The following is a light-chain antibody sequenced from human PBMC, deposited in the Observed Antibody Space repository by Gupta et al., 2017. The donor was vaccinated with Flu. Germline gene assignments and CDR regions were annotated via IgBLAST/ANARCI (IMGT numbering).Light chain of an antibody. CDR2: KAS. Sequence: DIQMTQSPSTLSASVGDRVTITCRASQSISSWFAWYQQKPGKAPKLLIYKASSLESGVPSRFSGSGSGTKFTLTISSLQPDDFATYYCQHYNDYSRTFGQGTKVEIK. CDR1: QSISSW. V-gene: IGKV1-5*03. J-gene: IGKJ1*01. CDR3: QHYNDYSRT.